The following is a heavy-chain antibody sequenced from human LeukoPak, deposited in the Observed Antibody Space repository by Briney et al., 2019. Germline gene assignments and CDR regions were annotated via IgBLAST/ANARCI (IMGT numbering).Heavy chain of an antibody. V-gene: IGHV5-51*01. CDR1: GYSFTSYW. D-gene: IGHD4/OR15-4a*01. CDR3: ARGFYGGYYYYYMDV. CDR2: IYPGDSDT. J-gene: IGHJ6*03. Sequence: GESLKISCKDSGYSFTSYWIGWVRQMPGKGLEWMGIIYPGDSDTRYSPSFQGQVTISADKSISTAYLQWSSLKASDTAMYYCARGFYGGYYYYYMDVWGKGTTVTVSS.